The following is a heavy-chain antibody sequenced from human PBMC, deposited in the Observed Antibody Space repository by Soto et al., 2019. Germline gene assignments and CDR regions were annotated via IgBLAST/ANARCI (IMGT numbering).Heavy chain of an antibody. CDR1: GGSLSGYY. D-gene: IGHD5-12*01. CDR3: ARGQEGVVATH. V-gene: IGHV4-34*01. J-gene: IGHJ4*02. Sequence: QVQLQQWGAGLLKPSETLSLNCAVTGGSLSGYYWSWIRQPPGKGLEWIGEVKDGGHTNYSPSLRGRVPISSDTSNIQFSLRLNSVTAADTGVYSCARGQEGVVATHWDQGSLVTVSS. CDR2: VKDGGHT.